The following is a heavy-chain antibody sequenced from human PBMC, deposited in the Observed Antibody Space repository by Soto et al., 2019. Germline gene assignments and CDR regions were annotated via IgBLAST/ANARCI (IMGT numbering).Heavy chain of an antibody. D-gene: IGHD6-19*01. J-gene: IGHJ4*02. V-gene: IGHV3-9*01. Sequence: EVQLVESGGGSVQPGRSLRLSCVASGFTFESYAMHWVRQVPGKGLEWVSGISWNSGSIGYEDSVKGRVTISRDNAQKALCLGMSSLRVEDTVFYYCVKDIHEQWLVSLFEYWGQGALVTVSS. CDR2: ISWNSGSI. CDR1: GFTFESYA. CDR3: VKDIHEQWLVSLFEY.